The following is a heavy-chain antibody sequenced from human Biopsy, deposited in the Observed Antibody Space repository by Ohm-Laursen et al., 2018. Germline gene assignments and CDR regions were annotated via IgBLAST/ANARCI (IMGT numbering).Heavy chain of an antibody. Sequence: SSLRPSCAASGFSFSSYGMHWVRQAPGRGLEWVAVIWYDGTNKYYAESVEGRFTISRDNSKNMVYLQMGSLTVEDTAVYYCAKVHDSGYYYYSMDVWGQGTTVTVSS. J-gene: IGHJ6*02. CDR2: IWYDGTNK. V-gene: IGHV3-33*06. CDR1: GFSFSSYG. CDR3: AKVHDSGYYYYSMDV. D-gene: IGHD3-16*01.